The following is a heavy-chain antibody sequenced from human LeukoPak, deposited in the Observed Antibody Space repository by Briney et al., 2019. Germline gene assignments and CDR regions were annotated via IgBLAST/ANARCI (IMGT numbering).Heavy chain of an antibody. CDR3: ARDLWNFYDDSGYNRDFDS. D-gene: IGHD3-22*01. CDR2: IGTYGGDT. V-gene: IGHV1-18*01. J-gene: IGHJ5*01. CDR1: TSR. Sequence: ASVKVSCKATSRISWVRQAPGQGLEWMGWIGTYGGDTYYAQKFQGRITVTTDTSTSTVYTELRNLRSDDTAVYYCARDLWNFYDDSGYNRDFDSWGQGTLVTVSS.